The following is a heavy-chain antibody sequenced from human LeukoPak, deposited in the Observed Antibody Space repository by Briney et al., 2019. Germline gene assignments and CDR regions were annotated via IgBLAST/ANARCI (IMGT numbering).Heavy chain of an antibody. J-gene: IGHJ6*02. V-gene: IGHV3-23*01. CDR1: GFTFSSYA. CDR2: ISGSGGST. Sequence: GGSLRLSCAASGFTFSSYAMSWVRQAPGKGLEWVSAISGSGGSTYYADSVKGRFTISRDNSKNTLYLQMNSLRAEDTAVYYCAKVVGATTYYYYYYGMDVWGQGTTVTVSS. D-gene: IGHD1-26*01. CDR3: AKVVGATTYYYYYYGMDV.